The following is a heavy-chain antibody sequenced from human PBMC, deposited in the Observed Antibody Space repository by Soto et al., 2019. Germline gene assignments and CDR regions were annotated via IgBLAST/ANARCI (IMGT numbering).Heavy chain of an antibody. J-gene: IGHJ3*02. D-gene: IGHD3-10*01. V-gene: IGHV5-51*01. CDR1: GYSFTNYW. Sequence: PGQLLKISCEGSGYSFTNYWIGWVRQMPGKGLEWMGIIYPGDSDTRYSPSFQGQVTISADKSISTAYLQWSSLKASDTAMYYCERRYYYGSGSHTLDIWGQGTMVTVSS. CDR2: IYPGDSDT. CDR3: ERRYYYGSGSHTLDI.